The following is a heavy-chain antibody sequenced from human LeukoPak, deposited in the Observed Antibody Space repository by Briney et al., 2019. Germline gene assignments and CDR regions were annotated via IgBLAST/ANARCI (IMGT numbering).Heavy chain of an antibody. CDR2: MNPSGGST. CDR1: GYTFTSYY. Sequence: ASVNVSCKASGYTFTSYYMHWARQAPGQGLEWMGIMNPSGGSTSYAQRFQGRVTMTRDTSTSTIYMELNSLRSEDTAVYYCARDLDSSSWSICYFDYWGQGTLVTVFS. CDR3: ARDLDSSSWSICYFDY. D-gene: IGHD6-13*01. V-gene: IGHV1-46*01. J-gene: IGHJ4*02.